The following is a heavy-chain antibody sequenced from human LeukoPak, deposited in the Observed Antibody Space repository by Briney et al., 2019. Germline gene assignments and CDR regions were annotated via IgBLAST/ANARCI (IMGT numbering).Heavy chain of an antibody. CDR3: AKHFPPAGIWDIDY. D-gene: IGHD1-14*01. CDR2: IYGGGSGST. J-gene: IGHJ4*02. Sequence: PGGSLRLSCVASGFTFSKYTMSWVRQAPGKGLEWVSGIYGGGSGSTFYAEAVECRFTICSDNSKHTLYLQMTSLRDEDTAIYYCAKHFPPAGIWDIDYWGRGTLLTVSS. CDR1: GFTFSKYT. V-gene: IGHV3-23*01.